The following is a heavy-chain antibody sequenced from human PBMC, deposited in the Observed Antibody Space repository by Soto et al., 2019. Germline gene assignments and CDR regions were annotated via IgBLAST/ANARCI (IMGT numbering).Heavy chain of an antibody. CDR2: IYYSVST. CDR3: ARDYSNYQYYYYGMDV. J-gene: IGHJ6*02. D-gene: IGHD4-4*01. CDR1: GGCISSGGYY. Sequence: HSETLSLTCTVSGGCISSGGYYWSWIRQHPGKGLEWIGSIYYSVSTYYNPSLKSRVTISVDTSKNQFSLKLTSVTAADTAVYYCARDYSNYQYYYYGMDVWGQGTTVTVSS. V-gene: IGHV4-31*03.